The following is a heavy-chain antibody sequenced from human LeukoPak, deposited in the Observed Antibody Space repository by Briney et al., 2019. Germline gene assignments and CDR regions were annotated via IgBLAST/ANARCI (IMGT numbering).Heavy chain of an antibody. V-gene: IGHV1-69*05. CDR1: GYSFTDYY. CDR3: AAGGEQWLVGYVY. Sequence: GASVKVSCKASGYSFTDYYMHWVRQAPGQGLEWMGGIIPIFGTANYAQKFQGRVTITTDESTSTAYMELSSLRSEDTAVYYCAAGGEQWLVGYVYWGQGTLVTVSS. CDR2: IIPIFGTA. D-gene: IGHD6-19*01. J-gene: IGHJ4*02.